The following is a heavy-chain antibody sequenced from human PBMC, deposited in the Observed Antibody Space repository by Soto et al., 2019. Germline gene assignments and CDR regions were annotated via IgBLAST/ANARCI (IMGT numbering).Heavy chain of an antibody. Sequence: EVHLVESGGGLVQPGGSLRLSCAASGFTFSGHWMSWVRQAPGKGLEWVAHIKKDGSETFYVGSVKGRFTISRDNAKNSMDLKMNSLRAEVTALYYCARDRAFCSGTNCRRGSIYYYYMDVWGNGNTVTVSS. CDR1: GFTFSGHW. CDR2: IKKDGSET. D-gene: IGHD2-2*01. CDR3: ARDRAFCSGTNCRRGSIYYYYMDV. V-gene: IGHV3-7*01. J-gene: IGHJ6*03.